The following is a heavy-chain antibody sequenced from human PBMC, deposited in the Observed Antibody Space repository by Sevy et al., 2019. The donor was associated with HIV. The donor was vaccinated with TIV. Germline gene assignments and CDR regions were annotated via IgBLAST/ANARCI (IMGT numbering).Heavy chain of an antibody. J-gene: IGHJ6*02. CDR3: ARAAANYYYAMDV. CDR2: IYYNGRT. V-gene: IGHV4-59*01. CDR1: GDSISGYY. Sequence: ETLSLTCTVSGDSISGYYWSWIRQSPGKGLQWIGYIYYNGRTNYDPSLKSRVIISTDTSKNQFSLKLSSVTAADTAIYYCARAAANYYYAMDVWGQGTTVTVSS.